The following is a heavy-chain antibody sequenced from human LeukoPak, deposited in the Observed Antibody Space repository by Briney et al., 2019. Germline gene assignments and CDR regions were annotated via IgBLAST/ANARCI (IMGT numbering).Heavy chain of an antibody. CDR2: INPNSGGT. V-gene: IGHV1-2*06. J-gene: IGHJ4*02. CDR3: ARGYLSDIVVVPAAFDY. D-gene: IGHD2-2*01. CDR1: GYTFTDYY. Sequence: ASVKVSCKASGYTFTDYYIHWVRQAPGQGLEWMGRINPNSGGTNYAQKFQGRVTMTRDTSISTAYMELRSLRSDDTAVYYCARGYLSDIVVVPAAFDYWGQGTLVTVSS.